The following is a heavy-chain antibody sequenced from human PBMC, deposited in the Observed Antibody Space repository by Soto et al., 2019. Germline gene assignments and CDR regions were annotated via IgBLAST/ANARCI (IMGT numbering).Heavy chain of an antibody. D-gene: IGHD1-1*01. CDR3: ARDIPGNDNWFDP. CDR2: IYYSGST. J-gene: IGHJ5*02. Sequence: AETLSLTCTVSGGSISSYYWSWIRQPPGKGLEWIGYIYYSGSTHYNPSLKSRVTISVDTSKNQFSLKLSSVTAADTAVYYCARDIPGNDNWFDPWGQGTLVTVSS. V-gene: IGHV4-59*01. CDR1: GGSISSYY.